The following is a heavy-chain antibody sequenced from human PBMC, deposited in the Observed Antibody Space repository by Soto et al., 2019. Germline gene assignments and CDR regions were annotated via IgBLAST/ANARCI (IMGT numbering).Heavy chain of an antibody. CDR3: ARDMNAGFTHYFDT. D-gene: IGHD1-26*01. J-gene: IGHJ5*02. CDR2: RSYTGNT. V-gene: IGHV4-59*01. Sequence: PSETLSLTCIVSGGSITSYHWSWIRQCPGKGLEWIAYRSYTGNTNYNPSLQIRVTISMDTSKNQLSLKLTSRTAADTAVYYCARDMNAGFTHYFDTWGQGTLVTVSS. CDR1: GGSITSYH.